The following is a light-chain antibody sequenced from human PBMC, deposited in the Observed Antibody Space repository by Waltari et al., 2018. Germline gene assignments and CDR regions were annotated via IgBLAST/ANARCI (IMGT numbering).Light chain of an antibody. Sequence: WYQQHPGKAPKRMIYDVSNRPSGVSNRFSCSKSGNTASLTISGLQAEDEADYYCSSYTSSSTWVFGGGTKLTVL. J-gene: IGLJ3*02. CDR3: SSYTSSSTWV. V-gene: IGLV2-14*04. CDR2: DVS.